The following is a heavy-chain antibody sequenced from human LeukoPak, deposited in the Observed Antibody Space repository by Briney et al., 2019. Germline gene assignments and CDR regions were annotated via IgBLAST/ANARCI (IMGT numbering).Heavy chain of an antibody. J-gene: IGHJ4*02. D-gene: IGHD3-9*01. CDR3: ARVYYDILTGYYKRFDY. V-gene: IGHV1-18*01. Sequence: ASVKVSCKASGYTFTSYGISWVRQAPGQGLEWMGWISAYNGNTNYAQKLQGRVTMTTDTSTSTAYMELRSLRSDDTAVYYCARVYYDILTGYYKRFDYWGQGTLVTVSS. CDR1: GYTFTSYG. CDR2: ISAYNGNT.